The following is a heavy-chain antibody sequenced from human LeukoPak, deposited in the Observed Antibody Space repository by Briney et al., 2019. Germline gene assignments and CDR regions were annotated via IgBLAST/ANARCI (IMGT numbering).Heavy chain of an antibody. CDR3: ARLVRFWGSYYYYMDV. V-gene: IGHV1-8*03. Sequence: ASVKVSCKASGYTFTSYDINWVRQATGQGLEWMGWMNPNSGNTGYAQKFQGRVTITRNTSISTAYMELSSLRSEDTAVYYCARLVRFWGSYYYYMDVWGKGTTVTVSS. CDR2: MNPNSGNT. D-gene: IGHD3-3*01. J-gene: IGHJ6*03. CDR1: GYTFTSYD.